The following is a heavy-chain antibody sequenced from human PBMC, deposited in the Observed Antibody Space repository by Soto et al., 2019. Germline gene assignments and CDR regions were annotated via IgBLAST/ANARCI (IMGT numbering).Heavy chain of an antibody. J-gene: IGHJ4*02. V-gene: IGHV1-2*02. CDR3: ARNERPYGGYAAH. CDR2: INPNSGGT. D-gene: IGHD5-12*01. CDR1: GYTFTGYY. Sequence: ASVKVSCKASGYTFTGYYMHWVRQAPGQGLEWMGWINPNSGGTNYAQKFQGRVTMTRDTSISTAYMELSRLRSDDTAVYYCARNERPYGGYAAHWGQGTLVTVSS.